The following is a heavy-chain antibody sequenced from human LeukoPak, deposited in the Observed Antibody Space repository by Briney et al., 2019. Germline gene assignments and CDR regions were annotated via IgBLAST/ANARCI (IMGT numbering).Heavy chain of an antibody. D-gene: IGHD2-2*01. Sequence: GESLKISCKGSGYTFTNYWIGWVRQMPGKGLEWMGIISPGDSHTRYSPSFQGQVTISADKAISTAYLQWSSLKASDTAMYYCARPGYCSSTNCYDVFFDYWGQGTLVTVSS. CDR3: ARPGYCSSTNCYDVFFDY. CDR2: ISPGDSHT. CDR1: GYTFTNYW. V-gene: IGHV5-51*01. J-gene: IGHJ4*02.